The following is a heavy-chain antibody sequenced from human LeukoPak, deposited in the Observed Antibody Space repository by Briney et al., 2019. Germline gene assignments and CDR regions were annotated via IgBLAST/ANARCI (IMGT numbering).Heavy chain of an antibody. V-gene: IGHV5-51*01. CDR3: ARHEPFSYYYGSGSPTPGFDP. D-gene: IGHD3-10*01. Sequence: GESLKISCKGSGSSFTSYWIGWVRQMPGKGLEWMGIIYPGDSDTRYSPSFQGQVTISADKSISTAYLQWSSLKASDTAMYYCARHEPFSYYYGSGSPTPGFDPWGQGTLVTVSS. CDR1: GSSFTSYW. CDR2: IYPGDSDT. J-gene: IGHJ5*02.